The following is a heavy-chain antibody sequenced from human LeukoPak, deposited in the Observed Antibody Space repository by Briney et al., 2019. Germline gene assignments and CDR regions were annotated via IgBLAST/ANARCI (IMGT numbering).Heavy chain of an antibody. J-gene: IGHJ3*01. CDR3: ARDRYSSGWFGAFDV. V-gene: IGHV3-48*02. D-gene: IGHD6-19*01. CDR2: ISSSSSSI. CDR1: GISFSSYE. Sequence: PGGSLRLSCAASGISFSSYEMNWVRQAPGKGLEWVSYISSSSSSIKYADSVEGRFTISRDNAKNSLYLQMNSLRDEDTAVYYCARDRYSSGWFGAFDVWGQGTMVTVSS.